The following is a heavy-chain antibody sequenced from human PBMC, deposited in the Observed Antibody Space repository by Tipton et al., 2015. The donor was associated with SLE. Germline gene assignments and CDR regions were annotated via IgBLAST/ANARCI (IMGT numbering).Heavy chain of an antibody. D-gene: IGHD5-24*01. CDR3: TRHSDGYRNYVYYMDV. CDR1: GYSFTSYW. V-gene: IGHV5-51*01. CDR2: IYPGDSDT. Sequence: QLVQSGAEVKKPGESLKISCKGSGYSFTSYWIGWVRQMPGKGLEWMGIIYPGDSDTRYSPSFQGQVTISADRSISTAYLQWSSLKASDTAMYYCTRHSDGYRNYVYYMDVWGKGTTGTVSS. J-gene: IGHJ6*03.